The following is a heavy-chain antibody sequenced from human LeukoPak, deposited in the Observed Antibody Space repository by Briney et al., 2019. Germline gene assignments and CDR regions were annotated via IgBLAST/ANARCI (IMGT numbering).Heavy chain of an antibody. CDR2: ISSSSSYI. V-gene: IGHV3-21*01. CDR1: GFTFSSYS. Sequence: PGGSLRLSCAASGFTFSSYSMTWVRQAPGKGLEWVSSISSSSSYIYYADSVKGRFTISRDNAKNSLYLQMNSLRAEDTAVYYCARDADTYYYDSSGDGDTDYWGQGTLVTVSS. CDR3: ARDADTYYYDSSGDGDTDY. D-gene: IGHD3-22*01. J-gene: IGHJ4*02.